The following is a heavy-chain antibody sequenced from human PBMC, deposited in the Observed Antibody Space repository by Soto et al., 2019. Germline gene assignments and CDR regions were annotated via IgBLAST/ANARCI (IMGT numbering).Heavy chain of an antibody. V-gene: IGHV1-3*01. J-gene: IGHJ5*02. CDR2: INAGNGNT. CDR1: GYTFTSYA. D-gene: IGHD2-2*01. Sequence: ASVKVSCKASGYTFTSYAMHWVRQAPGQRLEWMGWINAGNGNTKYSQKFQGRVTITRDTSASTAYMELSSLRSEDTAVYYCARARCSSTSCYHYNWFDPWGQGTLVTVSS. CDR3: ARARCSSTSCYHYNWFDP.